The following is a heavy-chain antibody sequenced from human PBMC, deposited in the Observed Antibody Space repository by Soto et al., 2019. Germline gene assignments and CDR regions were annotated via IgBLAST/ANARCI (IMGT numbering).Heavy chain of an antibody. J-gene: IGHJ4*02. V-gene: IGHV1-24*01. CDR3: ATDRSGYYYDASGY. CDR1: GYTLTELS. CDR2: FDPEDGET. Sequence: ASVKFSCKVSGYTLTELSMHWVRQAPGKGLEWMGGFDPEDGETIYAQKFQGRVTMTEDTSTDTAYMELSSLRSEDTAVYYCATDRSGYYYDASGYWGQGTLVTVSS. D-gene: IGHD3-22*01.